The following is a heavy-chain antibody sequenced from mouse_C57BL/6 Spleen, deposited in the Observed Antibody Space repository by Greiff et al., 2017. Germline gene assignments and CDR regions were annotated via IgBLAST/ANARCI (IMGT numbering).Heavy chain of an antibody. J-gene: IGHJ2*01. CDR1: GFSFNTYA. Sequence: EVKLVESGGGLVQPKGSLKLSCAASGFSFNTYAMNWVRQAPGKGLEWVARIRSKSNNYATYYADSVKDRFTISRDDSESMLYLQMNNLKTEDTAMYYCVRQDGYYVFFDYWGQGTTLTVSS. CDR3: VRQDGYYVFFDY. V-gene: IGHV10-1*01. CDR2: IRSKSNNYAT. D-gene: IGHD2-3*01.